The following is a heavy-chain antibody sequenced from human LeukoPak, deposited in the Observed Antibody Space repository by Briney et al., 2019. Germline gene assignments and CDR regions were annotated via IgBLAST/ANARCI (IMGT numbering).Heavy chain of an antibody. CDR3: ARGGANRFQYYFDH. Sequence: GGSLRLSCAASGFTFSSYAMSWVRQAPGKGLEWVSPISASGSNTYYADSVKGRFTISRDNSKNTLDLQMNSLRAEDTAVYYCARGGANRFQYYFDHWGQGTLVTVSS. V-gene: IGHV3-23*01. CDR2: ISASGSNT. CDR1: GFTFSSYA. J-gene: IGHJ4*02.